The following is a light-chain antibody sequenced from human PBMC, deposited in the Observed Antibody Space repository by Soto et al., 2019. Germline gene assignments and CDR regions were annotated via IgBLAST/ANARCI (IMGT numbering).Light chain of an antibody. CDR2: GAS. J-gene: IGKJ2*01. Sequence: EIVLTQSPGTLSLSPGERATLSCRASQSVSSSYLAWYQQKPGQAPRLLIYGASSRATGIPERFSGSGSGTDFTLTNSRLEPEDFAVYYCQQYGSSPPNTFGQGTKLEIK. CDR3: QQYGSSPPNT. CDR1: QSVSSSY. V-gene: IGKV3-20*01.